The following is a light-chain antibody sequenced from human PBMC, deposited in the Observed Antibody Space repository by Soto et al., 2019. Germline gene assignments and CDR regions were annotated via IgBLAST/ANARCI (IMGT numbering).Light chain of an antibody. CDR2: DAS. V-gene: IGKV3-11*01. J-gene: IGKJ5*01. Sequence: VLTQSPATLSLFPGERATLSCRASQSVGSSLAWYQHKPGQAPRLLLYDASNRAAGIPARFSGSGSGTDFTLTISSLEPEDFAVYYCQQRYNWITFGQGTRLE. CDR3: QQRYNWIT. CDR1: QSVGSS.